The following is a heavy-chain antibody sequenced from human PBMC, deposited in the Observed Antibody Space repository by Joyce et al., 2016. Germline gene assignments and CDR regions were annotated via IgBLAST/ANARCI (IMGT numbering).Heavy chain of an antibody. CDR3: ARAPMPPYAFDV. J-gene: IGHJ3*01. V-gene: IGHV1-2*06. CDR2: NNPESGHT. D-gene: IGHD2-2*01. Sequence: QVHLVQSGAEVKKPGASVKVSCKASGYTFSDSYIHWLRQAPGQGLKWRGRNNPESGHTIYVEKFQGRVTLTRDAAISTVYMEFSRLRSDDTAVYFCARAPMPPYAFDVWGQGTLVTVSA. CDR1: GYTFSDSY.